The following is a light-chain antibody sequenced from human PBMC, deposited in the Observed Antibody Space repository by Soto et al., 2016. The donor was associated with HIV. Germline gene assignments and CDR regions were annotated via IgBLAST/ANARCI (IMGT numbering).Light chain of an antibody. CDR3: QQANSFPMFT. J-gene: IGKJ3*01. CDR2: GAA. V-gene: IGKV1-12*01. Sequence: DIQMTQSPSSVSASVGDRVTITCRTNQSIGSWLAWYQQKAGKAPKLLIYGAASLQSGVPSRSSGSGSGTEFTLTISSLQPEDLATYYCQQANSFPMFTFGPGTKVDIK. CDR1: QSIGSW.